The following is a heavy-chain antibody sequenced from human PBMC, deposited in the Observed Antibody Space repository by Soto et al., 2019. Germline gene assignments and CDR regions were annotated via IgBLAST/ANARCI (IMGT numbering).Heavy chain of an antibody. Sequence: QLQLQESGPGLVKPSETLSLTCTVSGGSISSSSYYWGWIRQPPGKGLEWIGSIYYSGSTYYNPSLKSRVTISVDTPKNQFSLKLSSVTAADTAVYYCARHSKWELTTEYWGQGTLVTVSS. J-gene: IGHJ4*02. CDR2: IYYSGST. CDR1: GGSISSSSYY. D-gene: IGHD1-26*01. CDR3: ARHSKWELTTEY. V-gene: IGHV4-39*01.